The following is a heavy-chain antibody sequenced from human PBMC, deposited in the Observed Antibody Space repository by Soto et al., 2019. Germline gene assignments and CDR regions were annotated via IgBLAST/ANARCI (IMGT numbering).Heavy chain of an antibody. J-gene: IGHJ6*02. CDR1: NGSVSSGTYS. Sequence: SETLSLTCTVSNGSVSSGTYSWSWVRQPPGKGLEWIGYIYYSGTTYYTPSLKSRLTMSMDRANDHFSLNLSSVTAADTAVYFCARGHYYYGMDVWGQGITVTVSS. CDR2: IYYSGTT. V-gene: IGHV4-30-2*01. CDR3: ARGHYYYGMDV.